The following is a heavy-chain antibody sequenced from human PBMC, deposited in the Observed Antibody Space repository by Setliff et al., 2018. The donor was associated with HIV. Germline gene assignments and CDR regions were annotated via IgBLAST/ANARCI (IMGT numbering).Heavy chain of an antibody. J-gene: IGHJ4*02. Sequence: SETLSLTCTVSGDSISSGSNYWSWIRQPAGMRLEWNGHISTSGTTNYNPSLKSRVTISADTSKSLFSLKLTAVTAADTAVYYCERASSDIPGVDSNYFDDWGQGTLVTVSS. D-gene: IGHD2-2*01. CDR3: ERASSDIPGVDSNYFDD. V-gene: IGHV4-61*09. CDR1: GDSISSGSNY. CDR2: ISTSGTT.